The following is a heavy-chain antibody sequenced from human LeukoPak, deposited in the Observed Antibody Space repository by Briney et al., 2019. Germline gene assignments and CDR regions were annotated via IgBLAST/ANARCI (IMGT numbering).Heavy chain of an antibody. V-gene: IGHV4-59*01. CDR2: THYSGST. J-gene: IGHJ3*02. Sequence: SETLSLTCTVSGGSISSYYWSWLRQPPGKGLEYIGYTHYSGSTKYNPSLKSRVTISLDTSGNQFSLKLSSVTAADTAVYYCASGYCGGACQLGGVDMWGQGTMVTVSS. CDR3: ASGYCGGACQLGGVDM. D-gene: IGHD2-21*02. CDR1: GGSISSYY.